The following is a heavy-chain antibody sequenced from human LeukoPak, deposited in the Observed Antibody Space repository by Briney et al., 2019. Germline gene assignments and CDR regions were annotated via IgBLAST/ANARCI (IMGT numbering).Heavy chain of an antibody. J-gene: IGHJ4*02. Sequence: GGSLRLSCAASGFTFSSYEMNWVRQAPGKGLEWVSYISTTGSSIYYADSVKGRFTISRDNVKNLLYLQMNSLRAEDTAVYFCASGTLLQHRKTVFSAFDYWGQGTLVTVSS. CDR3: ASGTLLQHRKTVFSAFDY. CDR2: ISTTGSSI. V-gene: IGHV3-48*03. D-gene: IGHD3-22*01. CDR1: GFTFSSYE.